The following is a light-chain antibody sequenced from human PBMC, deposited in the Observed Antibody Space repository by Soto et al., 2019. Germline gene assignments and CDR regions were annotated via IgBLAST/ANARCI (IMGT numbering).Light chain of an antibody. CDR1: SSNIGNNA. V-gene: IGLV1-36*01. J-gene: IGLJ7*01. CDR2: YDN. CDR3: ASWDDRLNAYL. Sequence: QSVLTQPPSVSEAPRQRVTISCSGSSSNIGNNAVNWYQQLPGQAPKIVIYYDNLLTSGVSDRFSGSKSGISASLAISDLQSDDEADYYCASWDDRLNAYLFGAGTQVXV.